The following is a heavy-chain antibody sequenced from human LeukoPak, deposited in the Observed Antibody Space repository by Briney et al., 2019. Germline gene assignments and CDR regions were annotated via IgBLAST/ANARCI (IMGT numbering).Heavy chain of an antibody. CDR2: VDPEDGET. CDR3: ATYCGGDCYESFDY. V-gene: IGHV1-69-2*01. D-gene: IGHD2-21*01. CDR1: GYTFTDYY. Sequence: ASVKISCKVSGYTFTDYYMHWVQQAPGKGPEWMGLVDPEDGETIYAEKFQGRVTITADTSTDTAYMELSSLRSEDTAVYYCATYCGGDCYESFDYWGQGTLVTVSS. J-gene: IGHJ4*02.